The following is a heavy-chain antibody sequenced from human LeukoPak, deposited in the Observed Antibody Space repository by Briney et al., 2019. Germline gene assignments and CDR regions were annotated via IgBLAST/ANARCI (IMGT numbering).Heavy chain of an antibody. J-gene: IGHJ4*02. D-gene: IGHD2-2*01. CDR3: AKLGCTGTICYANY. CDR2: INSDGSST. Sequence: GGSLRLSCAASGFTFSSYWMHWVRQAPGKGLVWVSRINSDGSSTSYADSVKGRFTISRDNSQNTLYLQMYSLRAEDTALYYCAKLGCTGTICYANYWGQGTLVTVSS. V-gene: IGHV3-74*01. CDR1: GFTFSSYW.